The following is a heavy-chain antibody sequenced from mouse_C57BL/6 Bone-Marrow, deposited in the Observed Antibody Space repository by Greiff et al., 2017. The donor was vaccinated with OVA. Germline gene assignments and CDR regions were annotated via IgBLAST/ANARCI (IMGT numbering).Heavy chain of an antibody. CDR3: ARGVYYGSTHYFDY. D-gene: IGHD1-1*01. Sequence: EVQLQQSGPELVKPGASVKISCKASGYTFTDYYMNWVKQSHGKSLEWIGDINPNNGGTSYNQKFKGKATLTVDKSSSTAYMELRSLTSEDPAVYYCARGVYYGSTHYFDYWGPGTTLTVSS. V-gene: IGHV1-26*01. J-gene: IGHJ2*01. CDR2: INPNNGGT. CDR1: GYTFTDYY.